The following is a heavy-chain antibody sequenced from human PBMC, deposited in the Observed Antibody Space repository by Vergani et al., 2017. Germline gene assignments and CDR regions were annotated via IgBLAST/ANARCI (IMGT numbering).Heavy chain of an antibody. Sequence: EVQLLESGGGLVQPGGSLRLSCAASGFTFSSYAMSWVRQAPGKGLEWVSAISGSGGSTYYADSVKGRFTISRDNSKNTLYLQMNSLRAEDTAVYYCAKRMAAHPRPLDTPGESFDYWGQGTLVTVSS. CDR1: GFTFSSYA. D-gene: IGHD6-13*01. J-gene: IGHJ4*02. CDR2: ISGSGGST. V-gene: IGHV3-23*01. CDR3: AKRMAAHPRPLDTPGESFDY.